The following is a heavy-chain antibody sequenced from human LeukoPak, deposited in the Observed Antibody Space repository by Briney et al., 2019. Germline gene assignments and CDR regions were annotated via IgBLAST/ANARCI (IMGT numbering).Heavy chain of an antibody. CDR1: GGSFSGYY. CDR3: ARARVIVVDNWFDP. J-gene: IGHJ5*02. Sequence: PSETLSLTCAVYGGSFSGYYWSWIRQPPGKGLEWIGEINHSGSTNYNPSLKSRVTISVDTSKNQFSLKLSSVTAADTAVYYCARARVIVVDNWFDPWGQGTLVTVSS. CDR2: INHSGST. V-gene: IGHV4-34*01. D-gene: IGHD3-22*01.